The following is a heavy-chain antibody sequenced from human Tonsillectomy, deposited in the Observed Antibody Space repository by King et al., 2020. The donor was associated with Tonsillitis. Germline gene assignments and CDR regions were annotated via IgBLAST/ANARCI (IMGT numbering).Heavy chain of an antibody. Sequence: VQLVESGAEVKKPGESLRISCKGSGYSFTSYWITWVRQMPGKGLEWMGRIDPSDSYIKYSPSFQGYVTISDDKSLSTAYLQWSSLKASDTAMYYCARHLKTVATTRLECWGQGTLVTVSS. CDR2: IDPSDSYI. J-gene: IGHJ4*02. D-gene: IGHD5-24*01. V-gene: IGHV5-10-1*03. CDR3: ARHLKTVATTRLEC. CDR1: GYSFTSYW.